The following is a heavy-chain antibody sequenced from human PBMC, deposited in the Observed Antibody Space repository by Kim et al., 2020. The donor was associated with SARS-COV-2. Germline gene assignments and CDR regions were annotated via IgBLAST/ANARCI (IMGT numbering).Heavy chain of an antibody. CDR2: IRSKAYGGTT. CDR1: GFTFGDYA. D-gene: IGHD5-18*01. CDR3: TREADTAMVGFYYYYYYGMDV. J-gene: IGHJ6*02. Sequence: GGSLRLSCTASGFTFGDYAMSWFRQAPGKGLEWVGFIRSKAYGGTTEYAASVKGRFTISRDDSKSIAYLQMNSLKTEDTAVYYCTREADTAMVGFYYYYYYGMDVWGQGTTVTVSS. V-gene: IGHV3-49*03.